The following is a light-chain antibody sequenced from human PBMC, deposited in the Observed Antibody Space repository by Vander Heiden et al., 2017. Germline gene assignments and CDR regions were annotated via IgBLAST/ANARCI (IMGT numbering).Light chain of an antibody. CDR1: ALPKQY. CDR2: KDT. V-gene: IGLV3-25*03. J-gene: IGLJ3*02. Sequence: SYELTQPHPASVSPGQTARITCSGDALPKQYAYWYQQKPGQAPVLVIYKDTERPSGSPERFSGSSSGTTVTLTISGVQSEDEADYYCQSADSSGARGVFGGGTKLTVL. CDR3: QSADSSGARGV.